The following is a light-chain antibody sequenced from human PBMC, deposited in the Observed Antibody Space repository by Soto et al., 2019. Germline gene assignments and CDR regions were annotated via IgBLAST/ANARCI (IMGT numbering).Light chain of an antibody. CDR2: DVS. Sequence: EILMTQSPATLSVSPGERVTLSCRAGQGVTTNFAWYQQKSGQSPRRLIYDVSSRATGVPSRFSGTGSETDFTLTIIGLQSEDSSIYFCQQYNNWSFSFGQGTRLEIK. CDR1: QGVTTN. V-gene: IGKV3-15*01. J-gene: IGKJ5*01. CDR3: QQYNNWSFS.